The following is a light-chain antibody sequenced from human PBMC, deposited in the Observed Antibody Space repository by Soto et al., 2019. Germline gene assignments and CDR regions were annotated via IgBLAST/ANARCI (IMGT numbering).Light chain of an antibody. CDR2: DGS. CDR3: QVWDPLSDHYV. J-gene: IGLJ1*01. CDR1: MIESKS. V-gene: IGLV3-21*02. Sequence: VVTQPPSVSVAPGQTARITCAGNMIESKSVHWYQQKAGQAPILVVFDGSDRPSGIPERFSGSNSVNTATLTISRVEAGDEADYYCQVWDPLSDHYVFASGTKVTVL.